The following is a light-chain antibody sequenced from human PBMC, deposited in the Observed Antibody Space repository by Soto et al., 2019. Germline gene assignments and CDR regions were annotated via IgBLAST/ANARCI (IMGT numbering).Light chain of an antibody. CDR3: QQYGSSSTWT. J-gene: IGKJ1*01. CDR1: QSVSSAY. Sequence: EIGLTQSPGTLSLSPGERATLSCRASQSVSSAYLAWYQHKPGQPPTLLIYAASSRVTGIPDRFSGSGSGTDFTLTISRLEPEDFAVYYCQQYGSSSTWTFGQGTKVEIK. CDR2: AAS. V-gene: IGKV3-20*01.